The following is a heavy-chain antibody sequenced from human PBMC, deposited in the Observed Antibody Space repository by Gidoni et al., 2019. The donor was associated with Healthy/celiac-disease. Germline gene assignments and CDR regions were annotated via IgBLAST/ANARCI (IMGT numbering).Heavy chain of an antibody. CDR1: GGSFSGYY. CDR2: INHSGST. D-gene: IGHD6-6*01. V-gene: IGHV4-34*01. Sequence: QVQLQQWGAGLLKPSETLSLTCAVYGGSFSGYYWSWIRQPPGKGLEWIGEINHSGSTNYNPSLKSRVTISVDTSKNQFSLKLSSVTAADTAVYYCARGWRFSSSSLGYWGQGTLVTVSS. J-gene: IGHJ4*02. CDR3: ARGWRFSSSSLGY.